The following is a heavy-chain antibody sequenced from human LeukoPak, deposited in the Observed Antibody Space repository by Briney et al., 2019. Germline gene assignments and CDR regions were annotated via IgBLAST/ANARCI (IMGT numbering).Heavy chain of an antibody. CDR2: INPNSGGT. J-gene: IGHJ5*02. D-gene: IGHD3-3*01. Sequence: ASVKVSCKASGYTFTGYYMHWVRQAPGQGLEWMGWINPNSGGTNYAQKFQGRVTMTRDTSISTAYMELSRLRSDDTAVYYCAREGRLGVLRFAVDENWFDPWGQGTLVTVSS. CDR3: AREGRLGVLRFAVDENWFDP. CDR1: GYTFTGYY. V-gene: IGHV1-2*02.